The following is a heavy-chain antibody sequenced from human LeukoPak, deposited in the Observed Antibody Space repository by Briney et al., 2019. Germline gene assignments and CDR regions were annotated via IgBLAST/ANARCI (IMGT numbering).Heavy chain of an antibody. CDR2: INYDGGKK. D-gene: IGHD2-21*01. Sequence: GGSLRLSCTASGFTFSSYWMSWVRQAPGKGLEWVANINYDGGKKSYVDSVKGRFTISRDNAKNSLYLQMSSLTAHDTAMYYCARNVIRGGQGTLVTVSS. V-gene: IGHV3-7*01. CDR1: GFTFSSYW. CDR3: ARNVIR. J-gene: IGHJ4*02.